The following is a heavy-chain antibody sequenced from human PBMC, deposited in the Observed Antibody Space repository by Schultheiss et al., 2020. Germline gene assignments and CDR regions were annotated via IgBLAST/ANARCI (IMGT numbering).Heavy chain of an antibody. CDR3: TTDLPTGGAFDI. J-gene: IGHJ3*02. V-gene: IGHV3-15*01. Sequence: GGSLRLSCAASGFTFSSYWMSWVRQAPGKGLEWVGRIKSKTDGGTTDYAAPVKGRFTISRDDSKNTLYLQMNSLKTEDTAVYYCTTDLPTGGAFDIWGQGTMVTVSS. D-gene: IGHD2-8*02. CDR2: IKSKTDGGTT. CDR1: GFTFSSYW.